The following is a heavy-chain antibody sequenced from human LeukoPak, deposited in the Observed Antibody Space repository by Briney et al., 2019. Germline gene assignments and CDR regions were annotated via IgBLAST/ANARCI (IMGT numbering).Heavy chain of an antibody. CDR2: INHSGST. V-gene: IGHV4-34*01. D-gene: IGHD6-19*01. Sequence: SETLSLTCAVYGGSFSGYYWSWIRQPPGKGLEWIGEINHSGSTNYNPSLKSRVTISVDTSKNQFSLKLSSVTAADTAVYYCARALAVAAPQPVFDYWGQGTLVTVSS. CDR1: GGSFSGYY. CDR3: ARALAVAAPQPVFDY. J-gene: IGHJ4*02.